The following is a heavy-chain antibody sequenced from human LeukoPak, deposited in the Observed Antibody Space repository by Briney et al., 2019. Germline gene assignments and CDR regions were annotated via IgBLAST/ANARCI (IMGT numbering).Heavy chain of an antibody. Sequence: GGSLRLSCAASGFTFSSYSMNWVRQAPGKGLEWVSVIYSGGSTYYADSVKGRFTISRDNSKNTLYLQMNSLRAEDTAVYYCAGRIPHGYWGQGTLVTVSS. J-gene: IGHJ4*02. CDR1: GFTFSSYS. CDR3: AGRIPHGY. D-gene: IGHD2-21*01. CDR2: IYSGGST. V-gene: IGHV3-66*04.